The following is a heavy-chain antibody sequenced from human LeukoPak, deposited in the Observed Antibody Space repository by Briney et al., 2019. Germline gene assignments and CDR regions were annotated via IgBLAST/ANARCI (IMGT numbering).Heavy chain of an antibody. CDR1: GYTFTSYG. CDR3: ARLSPTLFLRSSRRKYYFDY. J-gene: IGHJ4*02. Sequence: ASVKVSCKASGYTFTSYGISWVRQAPGQGLEWMGWISAYNGNTNYAQKLQGRVTMTTDTSTSTAYMELRSLRFDDTAVYYCARLSPTLFLRSSRRKYYFDYWGQGTLVTVSS. V-gene: IGHV1-18*01. CDR2: ISAYNGNT. D-gene: IGHD6-13*01.